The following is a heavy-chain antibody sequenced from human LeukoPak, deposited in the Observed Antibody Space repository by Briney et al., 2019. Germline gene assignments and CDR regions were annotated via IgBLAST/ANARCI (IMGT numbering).Heavy chain of an antibody. CDR1: GFTFSSYS. Sequence: GGSLRLSCAASGFTFSSYSMNWVRQAPGKGLEWVSSISSSSSYIYYADSVKGRFTISRDNAKNSLYLQMNSLRAEDTAVYYCARGVVAATPPGYWGQGTLVTVSS. J-gene: IGHJ4*02. V-gene: IGHV3-21*01. CDR2: ISSSSSYI. CDR3: ARGVVAATPPGY. D-gene: IGHD2-15*01.